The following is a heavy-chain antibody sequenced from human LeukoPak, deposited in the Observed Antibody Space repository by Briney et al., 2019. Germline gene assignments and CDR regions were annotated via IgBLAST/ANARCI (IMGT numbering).Heavy chain of an antibody. CDR3: AGGFY. V-gene: IGHV4-39*01. Sequence: SETLSLTCTVSGGSISSSSYYWGWIRQPPGKGREWIGSIYYSGSTYYNPSLKSRVTISVDTSKNQFSLKLSSVTAADTAVYYCAGGFYWGQGTLVTVSS. J-gene: IGHJ4*02. CDR1: GGSISSSSYY. CDR2: IYYSGST. D-gene: IGHD3-16*01.